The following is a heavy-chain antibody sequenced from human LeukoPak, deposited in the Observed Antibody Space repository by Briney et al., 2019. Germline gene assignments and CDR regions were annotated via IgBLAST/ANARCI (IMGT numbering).Heavy chain of an antibody. Sequence: SQTLSLTCTVSGGSISSGDYYWSWIRQPPGKGLEWIGYIYYSGSTYYNPSLKSRVTISVDTSKNQFSLKLSSVTAADTAVYYCARGIRTIFGVVSPFDYWGQEPWSPSPQ. CDR2: IYYSGST. CDR1: GGSISSGDYY. D-gene: IGHD3-3*01. V-gene: IGHV4-30-4*08. J-gene: IGHJ4*01. CDR3: ARGIRTIFGVVSPFDY.